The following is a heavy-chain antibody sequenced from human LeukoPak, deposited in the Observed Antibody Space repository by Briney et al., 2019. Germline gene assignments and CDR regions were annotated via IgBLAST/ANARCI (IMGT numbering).Heavy chain of an antibody. Sequence: SETLSLTCTVSGGSISSYYWSWIRQPPGKGLEWIGYIYYSGSTNYNPSLKSRVTISVDTSKNQFSLKLSSVTAADTAVYYCARHPCSGGSCYSIDYWGQGTLVTVYS. J-gene: IGHJ4*02. D-gene: IGHD2-15*01. CDR1: GGSISSYY. V-gene: IGHV4-59*08. CDR2: IYYSGST. CDR3: ARHPCSGGSCYSIDY.